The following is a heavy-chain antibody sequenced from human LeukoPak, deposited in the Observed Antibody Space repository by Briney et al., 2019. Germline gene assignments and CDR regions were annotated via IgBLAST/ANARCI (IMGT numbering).Heavy chain of an antibody. J-gene: IGHJ4*02. V-gene: IGHV3-21*01. CDR1: GFTVSSNY. D-gene: IGHD5-24*01. CDR3: VRGDKRDY. Sequence: GGSLRLSCAASGFTVSSNYMSWVRQAPGKGLEWVYSISRSGGSTYYAESVKGRLTISRDNAESSVYLQVNSLRVEDTAVYYCVRGDKRDYWGQGTLVTVSS. CDR2: ISRSGGST.